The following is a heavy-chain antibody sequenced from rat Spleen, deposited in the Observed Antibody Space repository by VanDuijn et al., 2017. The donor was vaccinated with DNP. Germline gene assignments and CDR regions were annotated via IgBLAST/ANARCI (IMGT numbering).Heavy chain of an antibody. Sequence: EVQLVQSGGGLVQPERSLKLSCTASGFTFSDYNMAWVRQTPKKGLEWVATISYDGSSTYYRDSVKGRFTISRDNAKSTLYLQMDSLRSEDTATYYCATTAGGFPYWGQGTLVTVSS. J-gene: IGHJ3*01. D-gene: IGHD1-4*01. CDR3: ATTAGGFPY. CDR1: GFTFSDYN. V-gene: IGHV5S10*01. CDR2: ISYDGSST.